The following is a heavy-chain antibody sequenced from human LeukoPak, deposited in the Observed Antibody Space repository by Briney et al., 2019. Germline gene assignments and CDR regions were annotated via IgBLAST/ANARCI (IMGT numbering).Heavy chain of an antibody. J-gene: IGHJ6*02. Sequence: ASVKVSCKASVGTFSSYAISWVRQAPGQGLEWMGGIIPIFGTANYAQKFQGRVTITADESTSTAYMELSSLRSEDTAVYYCARATGGATVVVVAATPLGMDVWGQGTTVTVSS. D-gene: IGHD2-15*01. CDR2: IIPIFGTA. CDR3: ARATGGATVVVVAATPLGMDV. CDR1: VGTFSSYA. V-gene: IGHV1-69*13.